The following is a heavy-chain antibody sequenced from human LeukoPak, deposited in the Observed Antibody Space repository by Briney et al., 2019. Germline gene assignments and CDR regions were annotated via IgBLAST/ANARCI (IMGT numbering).Heavy chain of an antibody. Sequence: GGSLRLSCAASGFTFSSYAMSWVRQAPGKGLEWVSAISGSGGSTCYADSVKGRFTISRDNSKNTLYLQMNSLRAEDTAVYYCAKAGQYYYDSSGYFADYWGQGTLVTVSS. CDR1: GFTFSSYA. CDR3: AKAGQYYYDSSGYFADY. J-gene: IGHJ4*02. V-gene: IGHV3-23*01. CDR2: ISGSGGST. D-gene: IGHD3-22*01.